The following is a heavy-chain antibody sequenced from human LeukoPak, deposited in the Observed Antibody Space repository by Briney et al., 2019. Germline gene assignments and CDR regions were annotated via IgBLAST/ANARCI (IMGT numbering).Heavy chain of an antibody. Sequence: KPSETLSLTYAVSSYSISISSGYYWDWIRQPPGKGLEWIGTISHIGTTYYNPSLKSRVTVSVDTSKNQFSLRLTSVTAADTAIYYCARRKGGSDSIDYWGQGTLVTMSS. CDR1: SYSISISSGYY. CDR3: ARRKGGSDSIDY. J-gene: IGHJ4*02. D-gene: IGHD2-21*02. CDR2: ISHIGTT. V-gene: IGHV4-38-2*01.